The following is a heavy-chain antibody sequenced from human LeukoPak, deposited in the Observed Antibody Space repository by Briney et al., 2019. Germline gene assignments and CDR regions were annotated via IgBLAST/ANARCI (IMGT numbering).Heavy chain of an antibody. V-gene: IGHV4-4*02. J-gene: IGHJ4*02. Sequence: GSLRLSCAASGFPFSSSVISWVRQAPGKGLEWIGEIYHSGSTNYNPSLKSRVTISVDKSKNQFSLKLSSVTAADTAVYYCASSGSYLIHDWGQGTLVTVSS. CDR3: ASSGSYLIHD. D-gene: IGHD3-10*01. CDR1: GFPFSSSVI. CDR2: IYHSGST.